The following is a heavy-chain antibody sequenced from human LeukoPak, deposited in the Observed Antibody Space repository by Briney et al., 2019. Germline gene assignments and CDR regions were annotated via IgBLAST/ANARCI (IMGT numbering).Heavy chain of an antibody. CDR1: GYTFTGYY. D-gene: IGHD3-3*01. J-gene: IGHJ5*02. CDR3: ARGGYYDFWSGRRDNWFDP. V-gene: IGHV1-8*02. CDR2: INPNSGNT. Sequence: ASVKVSCKASGYTFTGYYMHWVRQAPGQGLEWMGWINPNSGNTGYAQKFQGRVTMTRNTSISTAYMELSSLRSEDTAVYYCARGGYYDFWSGRRDNWFDPWGQGTLVTVSS.